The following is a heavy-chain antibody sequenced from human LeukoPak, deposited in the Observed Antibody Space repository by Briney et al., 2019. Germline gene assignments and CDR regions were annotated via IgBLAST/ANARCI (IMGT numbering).Heavy chain of an antibody. CDR1: GFTFNTYT. Sequence: GGSLRLSCAASGFTFNTYTVNWVRQAPGKGLEWVSYISSGSFTIYYADSVKGRFTISRDNAKNSLYLQMNSLRAEDTALYYCAKDIFTMVRGVVDYWGQGTLVTVSS. CDR2: ISSGSFTI. V-gene: IGHV3-48*04. CDR3: AKDIFTMVRGVVDY. D-gene: IGHD3-10*01. J-gene: IGHJ4*02.